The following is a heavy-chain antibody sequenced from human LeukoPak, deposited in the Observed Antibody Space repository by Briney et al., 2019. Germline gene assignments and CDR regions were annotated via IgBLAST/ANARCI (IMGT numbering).Heavy chain of an antibody. V-gene: IGHV1-18*01. CDR1: GYTFTSYG. J-gene: IGHJ3*02. CDR2: ISAYNGNT. CDR3: ARDVVVVALDAFDI. D-gene: IGHD2-15*01. Sequence: ASVKVSCKAAGYTFTSYGISWVRQALGQGLEWMGWISAYNGNTNYAQKLQGRVTMTTDTSTSTAYMELRSLRSDDTAVYYCARDVVVVALDAFDIWGQGTMVTVSS.